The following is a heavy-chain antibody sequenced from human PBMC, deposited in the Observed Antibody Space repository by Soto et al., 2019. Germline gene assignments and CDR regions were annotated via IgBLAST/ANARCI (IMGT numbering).Heavy chain of an antibody. D-gene: IGHD3-3*01. CDR3: AKDSQTYDFWGGLGYYYYGMDG. V-gene: IGHV3-30*18. CDR1: GFSFSSYG. Sequence: QVQLVESGGGVVQPGRSLRLSCAASGFSFSSYGMHWVRQAPGKGLEWVAVISYDGRTKYYPDSVKGRFSISRDNSKNTMYLQMNSLRAEDTAVYYCAKDSQTYDFWGGLGYYYYGMDGWGQGTTVTVSS. J-gene: IGHJ6*02. CDR2: ISYDGRTK.